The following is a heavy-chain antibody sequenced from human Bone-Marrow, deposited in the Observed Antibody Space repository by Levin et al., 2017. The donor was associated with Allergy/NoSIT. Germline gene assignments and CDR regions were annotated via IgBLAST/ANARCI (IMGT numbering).Heavy chain of an antibody. CDR1: GFTFDVYS. J-gene: IGHJ4*02. V-gene: IGHV3-9*01. D-gene: IGHD3-9*01. Sequence: PVGSLRLSCVASGFTFDVYSMHWVRQAPGKGLEWVSGVSWNSAMIGYADSMKGRFSISRDNTKKSLFLQMNSLRAEDTALYYCAKGGDYDISPGSLDYWGQGTLVTVSS. CDR2: VSWNSAMI. CDR3: AKGGDYDISPGSLDY.